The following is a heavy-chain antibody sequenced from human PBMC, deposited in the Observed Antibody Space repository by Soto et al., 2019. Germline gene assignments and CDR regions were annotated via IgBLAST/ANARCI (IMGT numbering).Heavy chain of an antibody. D-gene: IGHD3-22*01. Sequence: GGSLRLSCAASGFTFSSYAMSWARQAPGKGLEWVSAISDSGGSTYYEDSVEGLFTISSDSSKNTLYLQINSLRAEDSAVYYCAKDFSMIVVDTYGFDYWGQGALVTVSS. V-gene: IGHV3-23*01. CDR3: AKDFSMIVVDTYGFDY. CDR1: GFTFSSYA. CDR2: ISDSGGST. J-gene: IGHJ4*02.